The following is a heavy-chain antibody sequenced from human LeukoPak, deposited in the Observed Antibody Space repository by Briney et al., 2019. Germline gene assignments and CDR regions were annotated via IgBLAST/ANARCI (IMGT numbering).Heavy chain of an antibody. D-gene: IGHD2-15*01. CDR2: VYHSGKG. CDR1: GISISSAYY. CDR3: ARSEAATWFDP. Sequence: SETLSLTCTVSGISISSAYYWGWIRQPPGKGLEWLGNVYHSGKGYYNPSLRSRVTISLDRSRNQFSLKLSSVTAADTAVYYCARSEAATWFDPWGQGTLITVSS. V-gene: IGHV4-38-2*02. J-gene: IGHJ5*02.